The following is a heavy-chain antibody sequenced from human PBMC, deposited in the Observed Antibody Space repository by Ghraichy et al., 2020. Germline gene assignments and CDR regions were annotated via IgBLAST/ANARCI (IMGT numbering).Heavy chain of an antibody. Sequence: GGSLRLSCAASGFTFSRFGMHWVRQAPGKGLEWVAIIWYDGSKKYYADSVKGRFTISRDNSKNTLYLQMNSLRAEDTAVYYCARGYCTTSSCNDRHWFDPWGQGTLVTVSS. CDR3: ARGYCTTSSCNDRHWFDP. CDR1: GFTFSRFG. CDR2: IWYDGSKK. J-gene: IGHJ5*02. V-gene: IGHV3-33*01. D-gene: IGHD2-2*01.